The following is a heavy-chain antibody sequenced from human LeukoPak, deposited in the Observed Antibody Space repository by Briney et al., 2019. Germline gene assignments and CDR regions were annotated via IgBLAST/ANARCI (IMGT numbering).Heavy chain of an antibody. CDR3: AKDRLAARPSIVDF. CDR1: GFTFRSYA. J-gene: IGHJ4*02. CDR2: IRCSGGST. V-gene: IGHV3-23*01. D-gene: IGHD6-6*01. Sequence: GGSLRLSCAASGFTFRSYAMSWVRPAPGQGLEWVSAIRCSGGSTYYADSVKGRFTISRDNSKNTLFLQMNSLRAEATAVYYCAKDRLAARPSIVDFWGQGTLVTVSS.